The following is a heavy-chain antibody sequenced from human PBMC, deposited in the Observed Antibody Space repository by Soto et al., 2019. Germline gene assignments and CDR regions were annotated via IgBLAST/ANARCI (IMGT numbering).Heavy chain of an antibody. CDR2: IYYSGST. J-gene: IGHJ3*02. CDR3: ARWTVTYYYDSSAFDI. CDR1: GGSISSGGYY. Sequence: QVQLQESGPGLVKPSQTLSLTCTVSGGSISSGGYYWSWIRQHPGKGLEWIGYIYYSGSTYYNPFLKSRVTISVDTSKNQFSLKLSSVTAADTAVYYCARWTVTYYYDSSAFDIWGQGTMVTVSS. V-gene: IGHV4-31*03. D-gene: IGHD3-22*01.